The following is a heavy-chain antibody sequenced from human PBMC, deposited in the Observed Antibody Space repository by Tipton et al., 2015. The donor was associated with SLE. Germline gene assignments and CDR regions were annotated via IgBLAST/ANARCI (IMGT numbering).Heavy chain of an antibody. V-gene: IGHV3-33*08. Sequence: SLRLSCAASRFTFSSYGMHWVRQAPGKGLEWVAVTWYDGSNKYYEDSVKGRFTISRDNSKNTLHLQMNSLRAEDTAVYYCARDGGYYDSSGYAGFDYWGQGTLVTVSS. CDR3: ARDGGYYDSSGYAGFDY. CDR1: RFTFSSYG. CDR2: TWYDGSNK. D-gene: IGHD3-22*01. J-gene: IGHJ4*02.